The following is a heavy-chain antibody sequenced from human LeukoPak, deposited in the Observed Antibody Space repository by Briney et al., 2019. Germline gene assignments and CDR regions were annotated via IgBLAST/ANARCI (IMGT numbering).Heavy chain of an antibody. CDR3: ARDMLPMTTVTTPGDY. CDR1: GYTFTGYY. V-gene: IGHV1-2*02. D-gene: IGHD4-17*01. CDR2: INPNSGGT. J-gene: IGHJ4*02. Sequence: ASVKVSCKASGYTFTGYYMHWVRQAPGQGLEWMGWINPNSGGTNYAQKFQGRVAMTRDTSISTAYMELSRLRSDDTAVYYCARDMLPMTTVTTPGDYWGQGTLVTVSS.